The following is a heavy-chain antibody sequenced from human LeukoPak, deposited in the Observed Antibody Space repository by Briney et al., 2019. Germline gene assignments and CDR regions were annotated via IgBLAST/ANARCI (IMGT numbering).Heavy chain of an antibody. D-gene: IGHD3-3*01. CDR3: AKLNTYYDFWSGRLGLDY. Sequence: LPGGSLRLSRVASGFNFNTYSMSWVRQAPGKGLEWVSAISGSGGSTYYADSVKGRFTISRDNSKNTLYLQMNSLRAEDTAVYYCAKLNTYYDFWSGRLGLDYWGQGTLVTVSS. CDR1: GFNFNTYS. V-gene: IGHV3-23*01. J-gene: IGHJ4*02. CDR2: ISGSGGST.